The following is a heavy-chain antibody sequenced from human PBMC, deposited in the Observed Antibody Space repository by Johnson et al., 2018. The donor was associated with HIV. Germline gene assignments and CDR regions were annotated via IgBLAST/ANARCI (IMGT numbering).Heavy chain of an antibody. CDR3: ARDRGLWERNGAGAFYI. CDR1: GFTFSSYW. D-gene: IGHD1-26*01. CDR2: IKQDGSEK. V-gene: IGHV3-7*01. Sequence: VQLVESGGGLIQPGESLRLSCAASGFTFSSYWMSWVRQAPGKGLEWVANIKQDGSEKYYVDSGKGRFTISRDNAKNSLYLQMNSLRAEDTAVYDCARDRGLWERNGAGAFYIWGQGTMVTVSS. J-gene: IGHJ3*02.